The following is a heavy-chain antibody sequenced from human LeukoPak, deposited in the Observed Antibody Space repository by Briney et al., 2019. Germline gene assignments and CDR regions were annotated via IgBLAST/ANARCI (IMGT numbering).Heavy chain of an antibody. CDR2: ISGNGGST. V-gene: IGHV3-64*01. CDR3: ARAGVVRYVAWLINYYMDV. Sequence: GGSLRLSCAASGFTFTNHAMQWVRQAPGNGLEYVSAISGNGGSTYYANSVKGRFTISRDNSKNTVYLQMGSLRPEDMAVYYCARAGVVRYVAWLINYYMDVWGKGTTVTVSS. J-gene: IGHJ6*03. CDR1: GFTFTNHA. D-gene: IGHD3-9*01.